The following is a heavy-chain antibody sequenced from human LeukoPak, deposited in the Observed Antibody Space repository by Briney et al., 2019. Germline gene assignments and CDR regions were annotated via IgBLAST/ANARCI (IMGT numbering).Heavy chain of an antibody. CDR1: GGSITDTNYY. CDR2: IYYTGTT. Sequence: SETLSLTCSVSGGSITDTNYYWAWIRQPPGKGLEWIANIYYTGTTYYNPSLKSRVTISVDTSNNQFSLKLTSATAADTAVYYCARDVSRTSWTWRWGQGTVVTVSS. J-gene: IGHJ3*01. D-gene: IGHD2-2*01. V-gene: IGHV4-39*01. CDR3: ARDVSRTSWTWR.